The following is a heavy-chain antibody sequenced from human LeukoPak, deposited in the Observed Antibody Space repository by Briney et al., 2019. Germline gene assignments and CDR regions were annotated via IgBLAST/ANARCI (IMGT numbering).Heavy chain of an antibody. CDR2: INHSGST. D-gene: IGHD1-1*01. CDR3: ARGTTDSDGLRNFDY. J-gene: IGHJ4*02. Sequence: SETLSLTCAVYGGSFSGYYWSWIRHPPGKGLEWIGEINHSGSTNYNPSLKSRVTISVDTSKNQFSLKLSSVTAADTAVYYCARGTTDSDGLRNFDYWGQGTLVTVSS. CDR1: GGSFSGYY. V-gene: IGHV4-34*01.